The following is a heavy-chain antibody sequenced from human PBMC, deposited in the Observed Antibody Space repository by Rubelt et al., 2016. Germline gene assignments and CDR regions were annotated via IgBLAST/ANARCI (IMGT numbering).Heavy chain of an antibody. Sequence: QVQLQQWGAGLLKPSETLSLTCAVYGGSFSGYYWSWIRQPPGKGLEWIGEINHSGSTNYNPSLKSRVTISVATSKNQFSLKLSSVTAADTAVYYCARGRITMVRGVIILFPYFDYWGQGTLVTVSS. D-gene: IGHD3-10*01. J-gene: IGHJ4*02. CDR2: INHSGST. CDR1: GGSFSGYY. CDR3: ARGRITMVRGVIILFPYFDY. V-gene: IGHV4-34*01.